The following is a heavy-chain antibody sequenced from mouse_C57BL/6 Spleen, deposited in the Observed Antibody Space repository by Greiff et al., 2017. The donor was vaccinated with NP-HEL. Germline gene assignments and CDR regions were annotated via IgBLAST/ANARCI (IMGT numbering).Heavy chain of an antibody. Sequence: VQLQQPGAELVRPGSSVKLSCKASGYTFTSYWMHWVKQRPIQGLEWIGNIDPSDSETHYNQKFKDKATLTVDKSSSTAYMQLSSLTSEDSAVYYCARRGTYYGSSYGYFDVWGTGTTVTVSS. CDR2: IDPSDSET. CDR3: ARRGTYYGSSYGYFDV. D-gene: IGHD1-1*01. CDR1: GYTFTSYW. V-gene: IGHV1-52*01. J-gene: IGHJ1*03.